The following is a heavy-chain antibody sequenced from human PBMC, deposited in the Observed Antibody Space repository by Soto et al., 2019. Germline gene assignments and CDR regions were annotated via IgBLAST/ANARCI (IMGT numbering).Heavy chain of an antibody. CDR1: GGSISSYY. CDR2: IFYSGST. J-gene: IGHJ4*02. CDR3: ARETDY. V-gene: IGHV4-59*12. Sequence: TSETLSLTCTVSGGSISSYYWTWIRQPPGKGLEWMGYIFYSGSTNYNPSLKSRVTISLDTSKNQFSLKLNSLTAADTAVYYCARETDYWGQGIPVTISS.